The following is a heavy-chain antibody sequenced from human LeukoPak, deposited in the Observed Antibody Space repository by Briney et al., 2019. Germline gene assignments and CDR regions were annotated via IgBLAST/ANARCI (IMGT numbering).Heavy chain of an antibody. CDR1: GFTFSNAW. CDR2: IKSKTDGGTT. Sequence: GGSLRLSCAASGFTFSNAWMSWVRQAPGKGLEWVGRIKSKTDGGTTDYAAPVKGRFTISRDDSKNTLYLQMNSLKTEDTAVYYCTTVHEETYYDYVWGSYRSRPEGHWGQGTLVTVSS. J-gene: IGHJ4*02. D-gene: IGHD3-16*02. CDR3: TTVHEETYYDYVWGSYRSRPEGH. V-gene: IGHV3-15*01.